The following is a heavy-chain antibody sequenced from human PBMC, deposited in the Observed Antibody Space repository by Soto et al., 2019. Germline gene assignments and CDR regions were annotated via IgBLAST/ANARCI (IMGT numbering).Heavy chain of an antibody. J-gene: IGHJ4*02. Sequence: QLQLQESGPGLVKPSETLSLTCTVSCGSISSSSYYWGWIRQPPGKGLEWIGSIYYSGSTYYNPSLKSRVTISVDTSKNQFSLKLSSVTAADTAVYYCASTSSSWPYYFDYWGQGTLVTVSS. V-gene: IGHV4-39*01. D-gene: IGHD6-13*01. CDR3: ASTSSSWPYYFDY. CDR1: CGSISSSSYY. CDR2: IYYSGST.